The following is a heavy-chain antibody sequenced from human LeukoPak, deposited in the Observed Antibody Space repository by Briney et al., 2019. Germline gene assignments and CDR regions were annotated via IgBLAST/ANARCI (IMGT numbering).Heavy chain of an antibody. CDR3: ARDLWAYSYSSGWNY. D-gene: IGHD6-19*01. CDR1: GGSISSYY. CDR2: IYYSGST. V-gene: IGHV4-59*01. Sequence: PSGTLSLTCAVSGGSISSYYWSWIRQPPGKGLEWIGYIYYSGSTNYNPSLKSRVTISVDTSKNQFSLKLSSVTAADTAVYYCARDLWAYSYSSGWNYWGQGTLVTVSS. J-gene: IGHJ4*02.